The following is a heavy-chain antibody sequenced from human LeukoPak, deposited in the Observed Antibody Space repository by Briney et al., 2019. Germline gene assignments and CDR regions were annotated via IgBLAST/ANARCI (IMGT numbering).Heavy chain of an antibody. CDR2: IDWEDDK. Sequence: SGPTLVNPTQTLTLTCTFSGFSVTTTGMCVTWIRQPPVKALEGLARIDWEDDKYYTTSLQTALPMSRDTSKNHVVLTMTNMDPVDTATYYCARLRREEAASYFYYYIDVWGRGTTVTVSS. J-gene: IGHJ6*03. V-gene: IGHV2-70*11. D-gene: IGHD6-25*01. CDR3: ARLRREEAASYFYYYIDV. CDR1: GFSVTTTGMC.